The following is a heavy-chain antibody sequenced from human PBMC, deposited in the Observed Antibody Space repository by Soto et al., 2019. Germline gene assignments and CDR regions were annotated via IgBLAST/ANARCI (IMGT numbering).Heavy chain of an antibody. Sequence: ASVKISCKAAGYTFTSYDISWVRHAPGQGLEWMGWISAYNGNTNYAQKRQCSVTMTTDTSTSTAYTEQRRRRSHDTSVYYWARDRRSSGLDYWGQGTLVTVSS. D-gene: IGHD6-19*01. CDR2: ISAYNGNT. V-gene: IGHV1-18*04. CDR3: ARDRRSSGLDY. CDR1: GYTFTSYD. J-gene: IGHJ4*02.